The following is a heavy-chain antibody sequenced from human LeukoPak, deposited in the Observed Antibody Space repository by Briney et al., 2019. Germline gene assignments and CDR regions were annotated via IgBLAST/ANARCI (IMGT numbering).Heavy chain of an antibody. CDR3: ARIRRMVAFDI. CDR1: GGSFSGYY. J-gene: IGHJ3*02. CDR2: INHSGST. V-gene: IGHV4-34*01. D-gene: IGHD2-8*01. Sequence: SETLSLTCAVYGGSFSGYYWSWIRQPPGKGLEWIGEINHSGSTSYNPSLKSRVTISVDTSKDQFSLKLSSVTAADTAVYYCARIRRMVAFDIWGQGTMVTVSS.